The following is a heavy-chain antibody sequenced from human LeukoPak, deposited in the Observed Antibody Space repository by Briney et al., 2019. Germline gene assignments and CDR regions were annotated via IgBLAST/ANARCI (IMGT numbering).Heavy chain of an antibody. CDR1: GGTFSSYA. J-gene: IGHJ4*02. V-gene: IGHV1-69*04. CDR3: AREPTGIAVGIAFDY. Sequence: SVKVSCKASGGTFSSYAISWVRQAPGQGLEWMGRIIPILGIANYAQKFQGRVTITADKSTSTAYMELSSLRSEDTAVCYCAREPTGIAVGIAFDYWGQGTLVTVSS. D-gene: IGHD6-19*01. CDR2: IIPILGIA.